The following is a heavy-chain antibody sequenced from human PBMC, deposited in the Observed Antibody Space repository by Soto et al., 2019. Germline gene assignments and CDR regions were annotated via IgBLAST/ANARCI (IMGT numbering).Heavy chain of an antibody. J-gene: IGHJ4*02. V-gene: IGHV1-18*01. D-gene: IGHD6-19*01. CDR2: ISAYNGNT. Sequence: ASVKVSCKASGYTFTSYGISWVRQAPGQGLEWMGWISAYNGNTNYAQKLQGRVTMTTDTSTSTAYMELRSLRSDDTAVYYCARDLYSSGWYGAWFDYWGQGTLVTVSS. CDR1: GYTFTSYG. CDR3: ARDLYSSGWYGAWFDY.